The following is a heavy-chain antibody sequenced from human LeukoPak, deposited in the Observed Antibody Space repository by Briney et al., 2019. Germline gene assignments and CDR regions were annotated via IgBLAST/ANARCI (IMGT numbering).Heavy chain of an antibody. D-gene: IGHD4-17*01. CDR3: ARVAYGDYYFDY. J-gene: IGHJ4*02. CDR2: ISSNGGST. V-gene: IGHV3-64*01. Sequence: GGSLRLSCAASGFTFSSYAMHWVRQAPGKGLEYVSAISSNGGSTYYANSVKGRFTISRDNSKNTLYLQMNSLRAEDTAVYYCARVAYGDYYFDYWGQGTLVTVSS. CDR1: GFTFSSYA.